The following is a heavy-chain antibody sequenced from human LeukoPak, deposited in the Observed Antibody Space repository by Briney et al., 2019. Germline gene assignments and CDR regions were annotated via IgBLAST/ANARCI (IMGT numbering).Heavy chain of an antibody. D-gene: IGHD4-17*01. Sequence: SETLSLTCTVSGGSISSHYWSWIRQPPGKGLEWIGYISYSGSTNCNPSLKSRVNISVDTSKNQFSLKLSSVTAADTAVYYCARDDYGDYFDYWGQGTLVTVSS. J-gene: IGHJ4*02. CDR1: GGSISSHY. CDR3: ARDDYGDYFDY. V-gene: IGHV4-59*08. CDR2: ISYSGST.